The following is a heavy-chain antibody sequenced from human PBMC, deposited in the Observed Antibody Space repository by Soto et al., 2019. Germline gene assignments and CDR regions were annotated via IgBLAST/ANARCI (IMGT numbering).Heavy chain of an antibody. CDR2: VYSSGAT. CDR1: GDSVSNYY. V-gene: IGHV4-4*07. D-gene: IGHD1-20*01. Sequence: LSLTCTVSGDSVSNYYWSWIQQPAGRGLEWIGRVYSSGATNYNPSLNGRVTMSVDTSRNQFSLRLSSVTAADTAIYYCTKGPNWNYYYNGVDVWGQGTAVTVSS. J-gene: IGHJ6*02. CDR3: TKGPNWNYYYNGVDV.